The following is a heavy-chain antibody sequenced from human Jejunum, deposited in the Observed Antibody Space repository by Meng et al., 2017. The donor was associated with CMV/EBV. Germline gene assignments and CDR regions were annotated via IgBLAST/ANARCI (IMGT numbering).Heavy chain of an antibody. J-gene: IGHJ4*02. Sequence: KASGHTFTSYSIQWVRQAPGQRLEWMGWFNAVNVNTKYSQKFQDRLTITRDTSASTVYMELRSLRSEDTAVYYCARDRDYFDSSHLYWGQGTLVTVSS. CDR1: GHTFTSYS. CDR2: FNAVNVNT. V-gene: IGHV1-3*01. D-gene: IGHD3-22*01. CDR3: ARDRDYFDSSHLY.